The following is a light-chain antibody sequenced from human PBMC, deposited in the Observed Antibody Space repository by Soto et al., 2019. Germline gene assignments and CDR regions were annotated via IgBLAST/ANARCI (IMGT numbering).Light chain of an antibody. Sequence: QSALTQPASVSGSPGQSITISCTGTSSDVGAYNYVSWYQQHPGKAPKLMIYEVSNRPSGVSSRFSGSKSGNTASLTISGLQAEDEADYYCSSYPSSSTRVFGTGTKVTV. J-gene: IGLJ1*01. CDR3: SSYPSSSTRV. CDR2: EVS. V-gene: IGLV2-14*01. CDR1: SSDVGAYNY.